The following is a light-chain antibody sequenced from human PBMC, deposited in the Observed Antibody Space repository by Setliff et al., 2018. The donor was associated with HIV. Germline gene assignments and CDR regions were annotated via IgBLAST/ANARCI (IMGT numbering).Light chain of an antibody. CDR2: QAT. Sequence: QSALPQPASVSGSPGRSITISCTGTSSDVGRYNLVSWYQQHPGKAPQLMIYQATKRPSGVSIRFSGSKSGNTASLTISGLQAEDEADYYCCSNTGSNTYVFGTGTKVTVL. CDR1: SSDVGRYNL. CDR3: CSNTGSNTYV. V-gene: IGLV2-23*01. J-gene: IGLJ1*01.